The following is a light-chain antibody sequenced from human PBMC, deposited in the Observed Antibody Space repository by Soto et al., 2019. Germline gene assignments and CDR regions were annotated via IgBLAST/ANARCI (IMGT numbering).Light chain of an antibody. CDR1: QSVTTQ. J-gene: IGKJ1*01. CDR3: QQYGGSTRT. V-gene: IGKV3-20*01. CDR2: GAS. Sequence: IALTQSPGTLSLSPGERATLSCRASQSVTTQLAWYQQKPGQAPRLIIHGASSRATGVPDRITGSGSGTDFTLSISRLEPEDFAVYYCQQYGGSTRTFGQGTKVDIK.